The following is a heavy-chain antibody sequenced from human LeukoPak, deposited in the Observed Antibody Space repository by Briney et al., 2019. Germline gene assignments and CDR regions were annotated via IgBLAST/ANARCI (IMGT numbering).Heavy chain of an antibody. V-gene: IGHV3-30-3*01. CDR3: ARDLYYYDSSLPDY. D-gene: IGHD3-22*01. CDR1: GFTFSTYA. Sequence: PGRSLRLSCAASGFTFSTYAMHWVRQAPGKGLEWVAVISYDGNNQYYADSVKGRFTISRDKSKNTLYLQMNSLRTEDTAVYYCARDLYYYDSSLPDYWGQGTLVTVSS. J-gene: IGHJ4*02. CDR2: ISYDGNNQ.